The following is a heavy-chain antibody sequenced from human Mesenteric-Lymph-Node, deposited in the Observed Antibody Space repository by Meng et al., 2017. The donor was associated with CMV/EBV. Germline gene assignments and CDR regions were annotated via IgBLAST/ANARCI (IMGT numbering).Heavy chain of an antibody. CDR3: AREFVGGPYYYGMDV. CDR2: IYTSGST. D-gene: IGHD2-15*01. Sequence: SETLSLTCTVSGGSISSYYWSWIRQPAGKGLEWIGRIYTSGSTNYNPSLKSRVTISVDTSKNQFSLKLSSVTAADTAVYYCAREFVGGPYYYGMDVWGQGTTVTVSS. J-gene: IGHJ6*02. V-gene: IGHV4-4*07. CDR1: GGSISSYY.